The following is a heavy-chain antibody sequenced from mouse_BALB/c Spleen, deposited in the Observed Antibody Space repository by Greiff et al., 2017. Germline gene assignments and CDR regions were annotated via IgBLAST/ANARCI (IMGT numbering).Heavy chain of an antibody. CDR1: GYAFSSYW. Sequence: VQLQQSGAELVRPGSSVKISCKASGYAFSSYWMNWVKQRPGQGLEWIGQIYPGDGDTNYNGKFKGKATLTADKSSSTAYMQLSSLTSEDSAVYFCARVGLHYAMDYWGQGTSVTVSS. D-gene: IGHD2-13*01. J-gene: IGHJ4*01. CDR3: ARVGLHYAMDY. V-gene: IGHV1-80*01. CDR2: IYPGDGDT.